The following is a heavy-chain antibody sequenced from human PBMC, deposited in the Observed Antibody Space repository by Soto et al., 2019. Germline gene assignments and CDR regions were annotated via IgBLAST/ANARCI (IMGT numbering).Heavy chain of an antibody. CDR2: IIPIFGTA. V-gene: IGHV1-69*06. Sequence: SVKVSCKASVGTFSSYAISWLRQAPGQGLEWMGGIIPIFGTANYAQKFQGRVTITANKSTSTAYMELSSLRSEDTAVYYCARGRGYSYGRWGSPNWGQGTLVTVSS. J-gene: IGHJ4*02. CDR1: VGTFSSYA. D-gene: IGHD5-18*01. CDR3: ARGRGYSYGRWGSPN.